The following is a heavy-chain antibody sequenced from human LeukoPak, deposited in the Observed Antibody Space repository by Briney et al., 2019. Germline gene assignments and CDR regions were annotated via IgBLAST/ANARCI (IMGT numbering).Heavy chain of an antibody. V-gene: IGHV6-1*01. CDR1: GDIFSSNSAA. D-gene: IGHD3-9*01. CDR3: ARAGRYFDWFPFDY. Sequence: SQTLSLTCAVSGDIFSSNSAAWNWIRQSPSRGLEWLVRTYYRSNLYNDYAGSVKSRITINPDTSNNQFSLQLNSVTPEDTAVYYCARAGRYFDWFPFDYWGQGTLVTVSP. J-gene: IGHJ4*02. CDR2: TYYRSNLYN.